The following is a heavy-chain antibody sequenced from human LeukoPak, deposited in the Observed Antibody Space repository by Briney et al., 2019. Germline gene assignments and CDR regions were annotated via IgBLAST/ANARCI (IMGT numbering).Heavy chain of an antibody. CDR1: GFTFSNHG. J-gene: IGHJ4*02. V-gene: IGHV3-23*01. CDR3: AKDDAWLRFGE. D-gene: IGHD3-10*01. Sequence: GSLRLSFAASGFTFSNHGMNWVRQAPGKGLGWVSGITPSADIKYYADSVKGRFTISRDNSKNMLYLEVISLTADDTAVYYCAKDDAWLRFGEWSQGTLVTVSS. CDR2: ITPSADIK.